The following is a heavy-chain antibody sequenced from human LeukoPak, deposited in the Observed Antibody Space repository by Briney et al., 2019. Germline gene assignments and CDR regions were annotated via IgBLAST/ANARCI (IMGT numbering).Heavy chain of an antibody. CDR1: GFTFSSYW. V-gene: IGHV3-7*01. Sequence: GGSLRLSCAASGFTFSSYWMNWVRQAPGKGLEWVANIKQDGSEKYYVDSVKGRFTISRDNAKNSLYLQMNSLRAEDTAVYYCARDRIVATIPRLGYFDYWGQGTLVTVSS. CDR3: ARDRIVATIPRLGYFDY. D-gene: IGHD5-12*01. CDR2: IKQDGSEK. J-gene: IGHJ4*02.